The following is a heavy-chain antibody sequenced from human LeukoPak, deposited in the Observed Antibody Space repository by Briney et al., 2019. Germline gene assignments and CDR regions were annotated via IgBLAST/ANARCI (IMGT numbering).Heavy chain of an antibody. Sequence: MASETLSLTCTVSGGSISSYYWSWIRQPPGKGLEWIGYIYYSGSTNYNPSLKSRVTISVDTSKNQFSLKLSSVTAADTAVYYCARDFDYWGQGTLVTVSS. V-gene: IGHV4-59*01. CDR1: GGSISSYY. CDR3: ARDFDY. J-gene: IGHJ4*02. CDR2: IYYSGST.